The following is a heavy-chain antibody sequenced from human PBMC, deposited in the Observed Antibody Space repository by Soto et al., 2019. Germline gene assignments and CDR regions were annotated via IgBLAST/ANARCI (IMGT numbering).Heavy chain of an antibody. CDR2: INPNSGGT. D-gene: IGHD2-15*01. CDR1: GYTFTGYY. Sequence: ASVKVSCKASGYTFTGYYIHWVRQAPGQGLEWMGWINPNSGGTNYAQKFQGRVTMTRDTSISTAYMELSRLRSDDTAVYYCARDEICSGGSCYGRDGMDVWGQGTTVTVP. V-gene: IGHV1-2*02. CDR3: ARDEICSGGSCYGRDGMDV. J-gene: IGHJ6*02.